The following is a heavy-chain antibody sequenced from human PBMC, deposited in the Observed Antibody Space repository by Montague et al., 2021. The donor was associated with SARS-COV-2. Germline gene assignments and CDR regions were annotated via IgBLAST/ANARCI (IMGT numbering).Heavy chain of an antibody. Sequence: TLSLTCTVSGDSINSGGYYWSWIRPHPGKGLEWIVYIYYSGSTYYNPSLKSRLTISVDTSKNQFSLKLSSVTAADAAVYYCARVHFVSSGWYPDAFDIWGQGTMVTVSS. CDR3: ARVHFVSSGWYPDAFDI. CDR1: GDSINSGGYY. V-gene: IGHV4-31*03. J-gene: IGHJ3*02. CDR2: IYYSGST. D-gene: IGHD6-19*01.